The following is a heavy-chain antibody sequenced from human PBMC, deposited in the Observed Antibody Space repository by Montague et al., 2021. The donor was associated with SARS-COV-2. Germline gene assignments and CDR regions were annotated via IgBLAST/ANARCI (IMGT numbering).Heavy chain of an antibody. Sequence: SLRLSCAASGFSFSSYGLNWVRQAPGKGLEWVAVIWYGGSNKQYADSVKGRFTISRDNSKNTLYLQMNSLRAEDTAVYYCARGGHYSNYWYGMDVWGQGTTVTVSS. D-gene: IGHD4-11*01. CDR1: GFSFSSYG. V-gene: IGHV3-33*01. CDR3: ARGGHYSNYWYGMDV. CDR2: IWYGGSNK. J-gene: IGHJ6*02.